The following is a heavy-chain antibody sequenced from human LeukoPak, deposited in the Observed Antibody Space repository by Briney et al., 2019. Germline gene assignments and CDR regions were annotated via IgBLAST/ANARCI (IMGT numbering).Heavy chain of an antibody. D-gene: IGHD4-17*01. V-gene: IGHV4-59*01. CDR1: GGSIRSYY. Sequence: SETLSLTCTVSGGSIRSYYWSWIRQPPGKGLEWIGYIYYSGSTNYNPSLKSRVTISVDTSKNQFSLKLSSVTAADTAVYYCARDDYATGYYGMDVWGQGTTVTVSS. CDR2: IYYSGST. CDR3: ARDDYATGYYGMDV. J-gene: IGHJ6*02.